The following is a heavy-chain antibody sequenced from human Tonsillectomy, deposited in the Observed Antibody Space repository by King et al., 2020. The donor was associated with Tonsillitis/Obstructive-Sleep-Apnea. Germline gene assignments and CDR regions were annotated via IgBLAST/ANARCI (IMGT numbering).Heavy chain of an antibody. Sequence: VQLQESGPGLVKPSETLSLTCTVSGGSISTYYWSWIRQPPGKGLEWIGYINNSGSTNYNPSLKSRVTISVDTSKNQFSLKLSSVTDADTAVYFCARNLGIVTAGRDYGLDVWGQGTTVTVSS. V-gene: IGHV4-59*01. D-gene: IGHD6-13*01. J-gene: IGHJ6*02. CDR1: GGSISTYY. CDR2: INNSGST. CDR3: ARNLGIVTAGRDYGLDV.